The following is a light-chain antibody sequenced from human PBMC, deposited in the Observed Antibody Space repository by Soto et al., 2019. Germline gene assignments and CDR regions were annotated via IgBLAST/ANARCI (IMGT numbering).Light chain of an antibody. CDR2: DVT. Sequence: QSALTQPPSVSGSPGQSVTISCTGTSSDVGGYDYVSWYQQRPGKAPKLLIYDVTKRPSGVPDRFSGSKSGNTASLTISGLQAEDDSDYYCSSNAGSNNLVFGGGTKLTVL. V-gene: IGLV2-11*01. CDR1: SSDVGGYDY. CDR3: SSNAGSNNLV. J-gene: IGLJ2*01.